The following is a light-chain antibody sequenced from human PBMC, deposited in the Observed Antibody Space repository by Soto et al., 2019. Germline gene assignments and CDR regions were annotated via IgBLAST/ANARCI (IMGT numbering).Light chain of an antibody. CDR3: QKYNSAPRAT. CDR1: QGISNY. CDR2: AAS. Sequence: DIQMTQSPSSLSASVGDRVTITCRASQGISNYLAWYQQKPGKVPKLLIYAASTLQSGVPSRFSGSGSGTDFTLTISSLQPEDVATYYCQKYNSAPRATFGQGTKVEIK. V-gene: IGKV1-27*01. J-gene: IGKJ1*01.